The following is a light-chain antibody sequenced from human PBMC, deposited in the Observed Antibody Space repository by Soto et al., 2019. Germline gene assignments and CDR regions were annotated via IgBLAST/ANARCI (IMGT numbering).Light chain of an antibody. CDR1: QSISSY. CDR3: QHGA. V-gene: IGKV1-39*01. CDR2: AAS. Sequence: DIQMTQSPSSLSASVGDRVTITCRASQSISSYLNWYQQKPGKAPKLLIYAASSLQSGVPSRFSGSGSGTDFTLTISSRQPEDFATYYCQHGAFGRGTKVEIK. J-gene: IGKJ1*01.